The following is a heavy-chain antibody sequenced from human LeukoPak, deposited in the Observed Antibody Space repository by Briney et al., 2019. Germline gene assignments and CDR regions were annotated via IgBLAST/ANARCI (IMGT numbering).Heavy chain of an antibody. J-gene: IGHJ5*02. CDR1: GYTFTGYY. D-gene: IGHD6-6*01. Sequence: GASVKVSCKASGYTFTGYYMHWVRQAPGQGLEWMGWINPNSGGTNYAQKFQGRVTMTRDTSTSTAYMELSRLRSDDTAVYYCARVYKGLIAAVNWFDPWGQGTLVTVSS. CDR3: ARVYKGLIAAVNWFDP. V-gene: IGHV1-2*02. CDR2: INPNSGGT.